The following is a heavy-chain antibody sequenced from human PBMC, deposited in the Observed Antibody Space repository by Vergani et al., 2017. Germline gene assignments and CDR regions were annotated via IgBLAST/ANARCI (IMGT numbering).Heavy chain of an antibody. J-gene: IGHJ4*02. D-gene: IGHD3-3*01. V-gene: IGHV4-39*07. CDR2: IYYSGST. Sequence: QLQLQESGPGLVKPSETLSLTCTVSGGSISSSSYYWGWIRQPPGKGLEWIGSIYYSGSTYYNPSLKSRVTISVDTSKNQFSLKLGSVTAADTAVYYCARDVYDFWSGSRSGFGYWGQGTLVTVSS. CDR3: ARDVYDFWSGSRSGFGY. CDR1: GGSISSSSYY.